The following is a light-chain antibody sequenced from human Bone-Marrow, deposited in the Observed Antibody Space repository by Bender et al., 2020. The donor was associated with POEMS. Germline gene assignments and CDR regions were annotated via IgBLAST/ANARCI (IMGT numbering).Light chain of an antibody. CDR3: CSYAGSFTWV. J-gene: IGLJ3*02. V-gene: IGLV2-14*01. CDR2: GGS. Sequence: QSALTQPASVSGSPGQSITISCTGNSSDVGDYDYVCWYQQHPGKAPKLITYGGSNRPSGVYNRFSASKSGNTASLTISGLQAEDEATYYCCSYAGSFTWVFGGGPKLTVL. CDR1: SSDVGDYDY.